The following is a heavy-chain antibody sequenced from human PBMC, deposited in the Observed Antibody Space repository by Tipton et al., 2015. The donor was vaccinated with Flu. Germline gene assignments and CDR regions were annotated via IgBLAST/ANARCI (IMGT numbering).Heavy chain of an antibody. CDR2: IIPIFGTA. V-gene: IGHV1-69*06. CDR3: ASRGVPAANYYYYMDV. CDR1: GGTFSSYA. Sequence: QSGAEVKKPGSSVKVSCKASGGTFSSYAISWVRQAPGQGLEWMGGIIPIFGTANYAQKFQGRVTITADKSTNTAYMELSSLRSEDTAVYYCASRGVPAANYYYYMDVWGKGTTVTVSS. D-gene: IGHD2-2*01. J-gene: IGHJ6*03.